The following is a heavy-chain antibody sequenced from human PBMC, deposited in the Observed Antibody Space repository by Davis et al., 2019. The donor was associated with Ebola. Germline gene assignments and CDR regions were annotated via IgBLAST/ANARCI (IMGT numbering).Heavy chain of an antibody. J-gene: IGHJ4*02. D-gene: IGHD6-19*01. CDR2: ISYDGSNK. CDR3: AIVSSGWSHFRY. CDR1: GFTFSSYA. V-gene: IGHV3-30*14. Sequence: GGSLRLSCAASGFTFSSYAMHWVRQAPGKGLEWVAVISYDGSNKYYADSVKGRFTISRDNSKNTLYLQMNSLRAEDTAVYYCAIVSSGWSHFRYWGQGTLVTVSS.